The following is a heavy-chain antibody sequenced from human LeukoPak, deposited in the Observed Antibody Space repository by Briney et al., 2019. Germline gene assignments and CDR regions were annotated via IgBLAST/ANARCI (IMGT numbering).Heavy chain of an antibody. CDR3: AKDNKRYSCDY. D-gene: IGHD5-18*01. J-gene: IGHJ4*02. CDR2: ISDDGSNK. CDR1: GFTFGSYG. V-gene: IGHV3-30*18. Sequence: GRSLRLSCAASGFTFGSYGMHWVGQAPGKGLEWVAVISDDGSNKYYADSVKGRFTISRDSSKNTLSLQMNSLRVEDTAVYYCAKDNKRYSCDYWGQGTLVTVSS.